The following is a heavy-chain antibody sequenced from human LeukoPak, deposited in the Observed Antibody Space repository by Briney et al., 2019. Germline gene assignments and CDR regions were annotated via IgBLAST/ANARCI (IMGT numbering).Heavy chain of an antibody. CDR3: ARGGQWSKFYFDN. V-gene: IGHV4-59*02. Sequence: SETPSLTCSVSGGSVSSYYWSWIRQSPRKGLEWIGYIHDSGSTNYNPSLKSRVTVSVDTSKNQFSLKLRSMTAADTAVYYCARGGQWSKFYFDNWGQGTLVTVSS. D-gene: IGHD2-15*01. J-gene: IGHJ4*02. CDR1: GGSVSSYY. CDR2: IHDSGST.